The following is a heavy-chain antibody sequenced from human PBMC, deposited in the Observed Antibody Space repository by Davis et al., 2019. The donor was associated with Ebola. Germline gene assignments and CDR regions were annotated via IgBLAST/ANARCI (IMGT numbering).Heavy chain of an antibody. CDR3: ARVEHCSSTSCYLGGFDY. CDR2: VSHSERER. D-gene: IGHD2-2*01. Sequence: PGGSLRLSCAASGFIFRNYAMHWVRQAPGKGLEWVAVVSHSERERFYADSVKGRFTISRDNAKNTLYLDMTSLSAEDTAVYYCARVEHCSSTSCYLGGFDYWGQGTLVTVSS. J-gene: IGHJ4*02. CDR1: GFIFRNYA. V-gene: IGHV3-30*04.